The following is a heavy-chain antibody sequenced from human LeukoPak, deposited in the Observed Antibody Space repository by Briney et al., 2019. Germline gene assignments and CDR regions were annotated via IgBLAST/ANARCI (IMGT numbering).Heavy chain of an antibody. CDR1: GGTFSSYA. D-gene: IGHD6-19*01. CDR3: ARDERYSSGWPLDY. V-gene: IGHV1-69*06. CDR2: IIPIFGTA. Sequence: SVKVSCKASGGTFSSYAISWVRQAPGQGLEWMGGIIPIFGTANYAQKFQGRVTITADKSTSTAYMELSSLRSEDTAVYYCARDERYSSGWPLDYWGQGTLVTVSS. J-gene: IGHJ4*02.